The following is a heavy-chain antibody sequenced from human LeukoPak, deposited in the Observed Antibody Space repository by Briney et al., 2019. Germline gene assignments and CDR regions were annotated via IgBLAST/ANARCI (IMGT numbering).Heavy chain of an antibody. CDR1: GFTVSSNY. V-gene: IGHV3-53*01. J-gene: IGHJ5*02. D-gene: IGHD3-3*01. CDR2: IYNGGST. Sequence: GGFLRLSCAASGFTVSSNYMSWVRQAPGKGLEWVSVIYNGGSTYYADSVKGRFTISRDNSKNTLYLQMNSLRAVDTAVYYCARGPDYDFWRFDPWGQGTLVTVSS. CDR3: ARGPDYDFWRFDP.